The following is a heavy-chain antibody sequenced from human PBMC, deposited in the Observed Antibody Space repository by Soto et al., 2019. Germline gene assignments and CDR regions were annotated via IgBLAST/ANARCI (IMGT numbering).Heavy chain of an antibody. Sequence: GASVKVSCKASGGTFSSYAISWVRQAPGQGLEWMGGIIPIFGTANYAQKFQGRVTITADESTSTAYMELSSLRSEETAVYYCARGYSSRWYRFDYWGQGNLVTVSS. CDR1: GGTFSSYA. J-gene: IGHJ4*02. D-gene: IGHD6-13*01. V-gene: IGHV1-69*13. CDR3: ARGYSSRWYRFDY. CDR2: IIPIFGTA.